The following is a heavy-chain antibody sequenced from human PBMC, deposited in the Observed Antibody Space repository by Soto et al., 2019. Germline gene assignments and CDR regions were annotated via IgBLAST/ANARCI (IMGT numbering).Heavy chain of an antibody. CDR2: ISGSGGST. D-gene: IGHD5-12*01. J-gene: IGHJ4*02. V-gene: IGHV3-23*01. Sequence: GSLRLSCAASGFTFSSYAMSWVRQAPGKGLEWVSAISGSGGSTYYADSVKGRFTISRDNSKNTLYLQMNSLRAEDTAAYYCAKDIISGYSGYDPLFDYWGQGTLVTVSS. CDR3: AKDIISGYSGYDPLFDY. CDR1: GFTFSSYA.